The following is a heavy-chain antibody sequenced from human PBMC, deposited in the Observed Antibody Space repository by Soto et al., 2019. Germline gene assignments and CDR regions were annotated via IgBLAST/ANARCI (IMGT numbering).Heavy chain of an antibody. Sequence: PGASVKVSFKASVYTFTGYYMHWVRQAPGQGLEWMGWINPNSGGTNYAQKFQGWVTMTRDTSISTAYMELSRLRSDDTAVYYCARGGGIAAAGDNWFDPWGQGTLVTVSS. V-gene: IGHV1-2*04. CDR1: VYTFTGYY. D-gene: IGHD6-13*01. CDR3: ARGGGIAAAGDNWFDP. J-gene: IGHJ5*02. CDR2: INPNSGGT.